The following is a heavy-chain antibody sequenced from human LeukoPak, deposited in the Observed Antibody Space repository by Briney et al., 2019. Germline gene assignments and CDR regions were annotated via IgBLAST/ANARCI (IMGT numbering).Heavy chain of an antibody. CDR2: ISSNGGST. V-gene: IGHV3-64*01. Sequence: GGSLRLSCAASGFTFSSYAMHWVRQAPGKGLEYVSAISSNGGSTYYANSVKGRFTISRDNSKNTLYLQMGSLRAEDMAVYYCARDPPKLERRLGESYFDYWGQGTLVTVSS. CDR3: ARDPPKLERRLGESYFDY. CDR1: GFTFSSYA. D-gene: IGHD1-1*01. J-gene: IGHJ4*02.